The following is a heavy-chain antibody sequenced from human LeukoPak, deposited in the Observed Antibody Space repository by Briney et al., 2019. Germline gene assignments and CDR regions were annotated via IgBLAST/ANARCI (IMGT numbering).Heavy chain of an antibody. CDR3: ARDVYDVLTGYYKLDY. Sequence: ASVKVSCKASGYTFTGNYIHWVRQAPGQGLERMGRINPNSGGTNYAQKFQGRVTLTRDTSISTAYMDLTRLRSDDTAVYYCARDVYDVLTGYYKLDYWGQGTLVTVSS. CDR2: INPNSGGT. J-gene: IGHJ4*02. D-gene: IGHD3-9*01. CDR1: GYTFTGNY. V-gene: IGHV1-2*06.